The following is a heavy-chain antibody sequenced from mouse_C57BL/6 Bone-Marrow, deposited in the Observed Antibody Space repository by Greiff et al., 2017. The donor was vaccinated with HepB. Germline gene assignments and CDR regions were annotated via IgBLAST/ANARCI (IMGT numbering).Heavy chain of an antibody. Sequence: QVQLQQPGAELVRPGSSVKLSCKASGYTFTSYWMHWVKQRPIQGLEWIGNIDPSDSETHCNQKFKDKATLTVDKSSSTAYMQLSSLTSEDSAVYYCARRDYDRAWFAYWGQGTLVTVSA. V-gene: IGHV1-52*01. J-gene: IGHJ3*01. CDR3: ARRDYDRAWFAY. D-gene: IGHD2-4*01. CDR2: IDPSDSET. CDR1: GYTFTSYW.